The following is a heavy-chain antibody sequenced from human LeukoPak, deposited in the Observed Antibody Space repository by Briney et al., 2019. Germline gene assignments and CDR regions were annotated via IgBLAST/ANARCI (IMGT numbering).Heavy chain of an antibody. V-gene: IGHV4-39*07. CDR1: GGSVSSSFYY. CDR3: ARGAYDYVWGSYHHNWFDP. Sequence: SETLSLTCTVSGGSVSSSFYYWGWIRQPPGKGLEWIGSIYHSGSTNYNPSLKSRVTISVDTSKNQFSLKLSSVTAADTAVYYCARGAYDYVWGSYHHNWFDPWGQGTLVTVSS. J-gene: IGHJ5*02. CDR2: IYHSGST. D-gene: IGHD3-16*02.